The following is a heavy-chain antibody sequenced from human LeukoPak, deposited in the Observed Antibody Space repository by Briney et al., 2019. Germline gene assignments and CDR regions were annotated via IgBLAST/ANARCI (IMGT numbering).Heavy chain of an antibody. J-gene: IGHJ5*02. CDR2: INPNSGGT. CDR3: ARDMVRGVTPRGFDP. CDR1: GYTFTGYY. Sequence: ASVKVSCKASGYTFTGYYMHWVRQAPGQGLEWMGWINPNSGGTNYAQKFQGRATMTRDTSISTAYMELSRLRSDDTAVYYCARDMVRGVTPRGFDPWGQGTLVTVSS. D-gene: IGHD3-10*01. V-gene: IGHV1-2*02.